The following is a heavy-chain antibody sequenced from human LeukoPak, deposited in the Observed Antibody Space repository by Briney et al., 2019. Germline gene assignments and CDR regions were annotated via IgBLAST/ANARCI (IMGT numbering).Heavy chain of an antibody. CDR3: AKDRYYGSGSYGGFDY. CDR2: ISWNSGSI. D-gene: IGHD3-10*01. CDR1: GFTLDDYA. Sequence: GRSLRLSCAASGFTLDDYAMHWVRQAPGKGLEWVSGISWNSGSIGYADSVKGRFTISRDNAKNSLYLQMNSLRAEDTALYYCAKDRYYGSGSYGGFDYWGQGTLVTVSS. V-gene: IGHV3-9*01. J-gene: IGHJ4*02.